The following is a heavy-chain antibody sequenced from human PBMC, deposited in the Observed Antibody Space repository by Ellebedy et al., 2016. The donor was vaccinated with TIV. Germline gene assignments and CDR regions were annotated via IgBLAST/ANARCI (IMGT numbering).Heavy chain of an antibody. CDR2: IYYSAST. V-gene: IGHV4-39*07. CDR1: GGSISSSGHY. J-gene: IGHJ5*02. D-gene: IGHD3-10*01. CDR3: ARENFPPGPFDP. Sequence: SETLSLXXTVSGGSISSSGHYWGWIRQPPGKGLEWIGSIYYSASTDYNPSLKSRVAISIDTSKNQFSLKLTSVTAADTAVYYCARENFPPGPFDPWGQGTLVIVSS.